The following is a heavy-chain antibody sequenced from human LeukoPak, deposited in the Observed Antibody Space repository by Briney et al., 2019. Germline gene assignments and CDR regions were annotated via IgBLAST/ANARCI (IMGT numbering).Heavy chain of an antibody. D-gene: IGHD4-23*01. CDR2: IYYSGST. CDR1: GGSISSSSYY. Sequence: SETLSLTCTVSGGSISSSSYYWGWIRQPPGKGLEWIGSIYYSGSTYYNPSLKSRVTISVDTSKNQFSLKLSSVTAADTAVYYCARDNTVVTTDWGQGTLVTVSS. CDR3: ARDNTVVTTD. V-gene: IGHV4-39*07. J-gene: IGHJ4*02.